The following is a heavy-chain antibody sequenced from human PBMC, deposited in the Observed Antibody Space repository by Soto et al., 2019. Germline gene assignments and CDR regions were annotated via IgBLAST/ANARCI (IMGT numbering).Heavy chain of an antibody. CDR2: IWYDGSNK. Sequence: QVQLVESGGGVVQPGRSLRLSCAASGFTFSSYGMHWVRQAPGKGLEWVAVIWYDGSNKYYADSVKGRFTISRDNSKNTLYLQMNSLSAEDTAVYYCARDQVPSYEFEYSSSSGMDVWGQGTTVTVSS. V-gene: IGHV3-33*01. CDR1: GFTFSSYG. J-gene: IGHJ6*02. CDR3: ARDQVPSYEFEYSSSSGMDV. D-gene: IGHD6-6*01.